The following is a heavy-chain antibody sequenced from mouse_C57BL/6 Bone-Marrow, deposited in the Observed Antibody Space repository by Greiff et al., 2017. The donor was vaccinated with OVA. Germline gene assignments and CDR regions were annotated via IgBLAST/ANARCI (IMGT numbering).Heavy chain of an antibody. CDR1: GYTFTSYW. Sequence: QVQLKQSGAELVKPGASVKLSCKASGYTFTSYWMQWVKQRPGQGLEWIGEIDPSDSYTNYNQKFKGKATLTVDTSSSTAYMQLSSLTSEDSAVYYCASYYDWGQGTTLTVSA. D-gene: IGHD1-1*01. V-gene: IGHV1-50*01. J-gene: IGHJ2*01. CDR3: ASYYD. CDR2: IDPSDSYT.